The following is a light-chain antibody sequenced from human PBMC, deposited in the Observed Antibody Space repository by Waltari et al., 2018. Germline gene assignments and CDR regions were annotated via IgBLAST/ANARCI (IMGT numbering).Light chain of an antibody. CDR2: WAS. CDR3: QQYYNTPWT. J-gene: IGKJ1*01. V-gene: IGKV4-1*01. Sequence: DIVMTQSPDSLSVALGERATINCKSRQSVLFTSNYKNHWAWYQNKPGQHPKLLIYWASTPESRVPDRFRASGSRTDFTLTISSLQADDVAVYYCQQYYNTPWTFGQGTRVEIK. CDR1: QSVLFTSNYKNH.